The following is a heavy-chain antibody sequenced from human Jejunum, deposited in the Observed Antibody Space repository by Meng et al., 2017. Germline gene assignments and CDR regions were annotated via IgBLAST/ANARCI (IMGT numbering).Heavy chain of an antibody. J-gene: IGHJ6*02. D-gene: IGHD1-26*01. CDR1: GFTFSPYA. CDR3: AKVFQTSRGTWASYRSYGMDV. V-gene: IGHV3-23*01. Sequence: GGSLRLSCAASGFTFSPYAMSWVRQAPGKGLEWVSIIFSGGNTNYADSVKGRFTISRDNSKDTLYLQMNSLRAEDTAVYYCAKVFQTSRGTWASYRSYGMDVWGRGTTVTVSS. CDR2: IFSGGNT.